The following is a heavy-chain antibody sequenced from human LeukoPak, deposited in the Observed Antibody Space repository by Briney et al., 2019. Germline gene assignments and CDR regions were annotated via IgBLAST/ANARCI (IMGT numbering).Heavy chain of an antibody. CDR3: ARVGRDSQHLDY. Sequence: PGGSLRLSCAASGFTFSRYSMNWVRQAPRKGLEWVSYISSSGDIIYYADSVKGRLTFSRDNAKNSLYLQMNSLRAEDTAVYYCARVGRDSQHLDYWGPGTLVTVSS. D-gene: IGHD2-15*01. J-gene: IGHJ4*02. CDR2: ISSSGDII. CDR1: GFTFSRYS. V-gene: IGHV3-48*04.